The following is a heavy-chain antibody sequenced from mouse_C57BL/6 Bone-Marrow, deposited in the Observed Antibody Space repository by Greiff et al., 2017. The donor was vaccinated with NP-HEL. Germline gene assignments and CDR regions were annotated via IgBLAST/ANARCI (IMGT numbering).Heavy chain of an antibody. J-gene: IGHJ3*01. CDR3: ARQLAWFAY. Sequence: EVKLMESGGDLVKPGGSLKLSCAASGFTFSSYGMSWVRQTPDKRLEWVATISSGGSYTYYPDSVKGRFTISRDNAKNTLYLQMSSLKSEDTAMYYCARQLAWFAYWGRGTLVTVSA. CDR1: GFTFSSYG. V-gene: IGHV5-6*01. D-gene: IGHD4-1*01. CDR2: ISSGGSYT.